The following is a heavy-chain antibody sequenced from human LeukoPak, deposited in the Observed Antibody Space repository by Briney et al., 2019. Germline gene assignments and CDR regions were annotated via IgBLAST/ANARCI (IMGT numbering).Heavy chain of an antibody. CDR3: AAMYYYGSGSLDY. J-gene: IGHJ4*02. CDR1: GFTFTSSA. V-gene: IGHV1-58*02. CDR2: IVVGSGNT. Sequence: SVKVSCKASGFTFTSSAMQWVRQARGQRLEWIGWIVVGSGNTNYAQKFQERVTITRDMSTSTAYMELSSLRSEDTAVYYCAAMYYYGSGSLDYWGLGTLVTVSS. D-gene: IGHD3-10*01.